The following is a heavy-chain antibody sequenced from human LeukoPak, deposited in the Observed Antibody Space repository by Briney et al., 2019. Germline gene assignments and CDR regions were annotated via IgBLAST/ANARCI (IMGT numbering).Heavy chain of an antibody. CDR2: VNPNSGNT. J-gene: IGHJ5*02. Sequence: ASVTVSCKASGYTFTSYDINWLRQATGQGLEWMGWVNPNSGNTGYAQKFQGRVTMTRNTSISTAYMELSSLRSEDTAVYYWARGRTMVRGVIPDLRNWFDPWGQGTLVTVSS. V-gene: IGHV1-8*01. D-gene: IGHD3-10*01. CDR3: ARGRTMVRGVIPDLRNWFDP. CDR1: GYTFTSYD.